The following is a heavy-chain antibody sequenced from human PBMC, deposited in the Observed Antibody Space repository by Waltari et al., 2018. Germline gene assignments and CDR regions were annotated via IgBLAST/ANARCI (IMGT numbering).Heavy chain of an antibody. CDR1: GFTVSNNY. V-gene: IGHV3-53*02. J-gene: IGHJ4*02. CDR2: IYSGGST. Sequence: EVQLVETGGGLIQPGGSLRLSCAASGFTVSNNYMSWVRQPPGAGLEWVACIYSGGSTYYRGSVKGRFTSSRDNAKNTLYLEMNSLRAEDTAVYYCKTRDYWGQGTLVTVSS. CDR3: KTRDY.